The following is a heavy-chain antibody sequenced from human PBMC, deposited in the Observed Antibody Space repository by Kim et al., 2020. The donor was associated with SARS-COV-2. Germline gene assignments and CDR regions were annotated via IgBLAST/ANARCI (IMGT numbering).Heavy chain of an antibody. J-gene: IGHJ4*02. V-gene: IGHV3-15*01. D-gene: IGHD1-26*01. Sequence: DYPAPGNDRFTISRDYSENTLYLQMNSLKTEDTAVYYCTSGVGKTDFDYWGQGTLVTVSS. CDR3: TSGVGKTDFDY.